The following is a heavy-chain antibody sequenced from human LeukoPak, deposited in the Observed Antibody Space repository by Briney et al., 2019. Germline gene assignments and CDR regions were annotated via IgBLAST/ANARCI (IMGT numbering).Heavy chain of an antibody. J-gene: IGHJ4*02. CDR1: GYTFTSYY. CDR3: ARDILRAWEPLWNGYSPGY. CDR2: INPSGGST. Sequence: ASVKVSCKASGYTFTSYYMHWVRQAPGQGLEWMGIINPSGGSTSYAQKFQGRVTMTRDTSTSTVYMELSSLRSEDTAVYYCARDILRAWEPLWNGYSPGYWGQGTLVTVSS. D-gene: IGHD3-3*01. V-gene: IGHV1-46*01.